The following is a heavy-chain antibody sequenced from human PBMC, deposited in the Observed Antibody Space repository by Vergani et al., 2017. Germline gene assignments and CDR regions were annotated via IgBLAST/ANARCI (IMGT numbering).Heavy chain of an antibody. D-gene: IGHD2-2*01. CDR3: ARERVVVPAAKNWNWFDP. J-gene: IGHJ5*02. V-gene: IGHV1-2*02. CDR2: INPNSGGT. CDR1: GYTFTGYY. Sequence: QVKLVQSGAEVKKPGASVKVSCKASGYTFTGYYMHWVRKAPGQGLEWMGWINPNSGGTNYAQKFQGRVTMTRATSISTAYMELSSLRSEDTAVYYCARERVVVPAAKNWNWFDPWGQGTLVTVSS.